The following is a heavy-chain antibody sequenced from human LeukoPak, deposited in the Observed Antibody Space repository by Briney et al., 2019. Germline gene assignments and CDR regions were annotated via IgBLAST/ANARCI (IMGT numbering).Heavy chain of an antibody. CDR1: GFTFSSYA. Sequence: GGSLRLSCAASGFTFSSYAMSWVRQAPGKGLEWVSSISSSSSYIYYADSVKGRFTISRDNAKNSLYLQMNSLRAEDTAVYYCAKPHKAAAGDNDAFDIWGQGTTVTVSS. J-gene: IGHJ3*02. V-gene: IGHV3-21*01. D-gene: IGHD6-13*01. CDR2: ISSSSSYI. CDR3: AKPHKAAAGDNDAFDI.